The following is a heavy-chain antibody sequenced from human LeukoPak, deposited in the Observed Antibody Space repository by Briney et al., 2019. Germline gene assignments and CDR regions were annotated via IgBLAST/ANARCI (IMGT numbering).Heavy chain of an antibody. CDR3: AKDLGSYGSPYYFDY. J-gene: IGHJ4*02. V-gene: IGHV3-30*02. CDR1: GFRLTTYG. CDR2: IPFDGSDE. Sequence: GGSLRLSCEVSGFRLTTYGTHWVRQAPGKGLEWVAYIPFDGSDEYYVDSVKGRFSISRDNSKNTLYLQMNSLRAEDTAVYYCAKDLGSYGSPYYFDYWGQGTLVTVSS. D-gene: IGHD3-16*01.